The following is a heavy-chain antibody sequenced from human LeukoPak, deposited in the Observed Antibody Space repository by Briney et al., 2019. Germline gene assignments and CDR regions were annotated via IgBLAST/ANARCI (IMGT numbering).Heavy chain of an antibody. J-gene: IGHJ4*02. V-gene: IGHV4-30-4*08. CDR3: ARAESYYQES. CDR1: GGSISGYY. D-gene: IGHD1-26*01. Sequence: SEALSLTCTVSGGSISGYYWTWIRQPPGKGLEWIGYIYYSGSTYYNPSLKSRVTISVDTSKNQFSLKLSSVTAADTAVYYCARAESYYQESWGQGTLVTVSS. CDR2: IYYSGST.